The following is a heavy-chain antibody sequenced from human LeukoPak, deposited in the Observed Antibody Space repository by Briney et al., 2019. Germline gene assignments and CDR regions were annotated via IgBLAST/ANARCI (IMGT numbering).Heavy chain of an antibody. J-gene: IGHJ4*02. CDR3: ASSYQPLLYPGSNDY. D-gene: IGHD2-2*02. Sequence: PGGSLRFSCAASGFTFSSYSMNWVRQAPGKGLEWVSSISSSSSYIYYADSVKGRFTISRDNAKNSLYLQMNSLRAEDTAVYYCASSYQPLLYPGSNDYWGQGTLVTVSS. CDR2: ISSSSSYI. V-gene: IGHV3-21*01. CDR1: GFTFSSYS.